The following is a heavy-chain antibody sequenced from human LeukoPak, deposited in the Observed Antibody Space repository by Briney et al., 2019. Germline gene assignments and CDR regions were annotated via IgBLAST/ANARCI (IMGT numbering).Heavy chain of an antibody. D-gene: IGHD1-26*01. CDR1: GGSFSGYY. CDR3: ARWRYSGGYCDY. Sequence: SETLSLTCAVYGGSFSGYYWSWIRQPPGKGLEWIGEINHSGSTNYNPSLKSRVTISVDTSKNQFSLKLSSVTAADTAVYYCARWRYSGGYCDYWGQGTLVTVSS. J-gene: IGHJ4*02. CDR2: INHSGST. V-gene: IGHV4-34*01.